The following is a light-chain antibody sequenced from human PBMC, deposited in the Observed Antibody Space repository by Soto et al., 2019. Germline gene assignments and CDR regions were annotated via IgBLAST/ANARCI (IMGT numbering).Light chain of an antibody. Sequence: QSALTQPASVSGSPGQSITISCTGTSSDVGSYNYVSWYQQHPGKAPKLMIYEVSDRPSGISSRFSGSKSGTSASLAITGLQAEDEADYYCQSYDNTLSGVVFGGGTKLTVL. CDR2: EVS. CDR1: SSDVGSYNY. J-gene: IGLJ2*01. V-gene: IGLV2-14*01. CDR3: QSYDNTLSGVV.